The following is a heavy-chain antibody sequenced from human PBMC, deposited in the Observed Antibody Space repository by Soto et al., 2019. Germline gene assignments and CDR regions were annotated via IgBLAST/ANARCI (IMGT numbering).Heavy chain of an antibody. D-gene: IGHD3-22*01. CDR1: GFTFSSYW. Sequence: PGGSLRLSCAASGFTFSSYWMHWVRQAPGKGLVWVSRINSDGSSTSYADSVKGRFTISRDNAKNTLYLQMNSLRAEDTAVYYCARSYYDSSGYYRVEYFQHWGQGTLVTVSS. V-gene: IGHV3-74*01. CDR2: INSDGSST. CDR3: ARSYYDSSGYYRVEYFQH. J-gene: IGHJ1*01.